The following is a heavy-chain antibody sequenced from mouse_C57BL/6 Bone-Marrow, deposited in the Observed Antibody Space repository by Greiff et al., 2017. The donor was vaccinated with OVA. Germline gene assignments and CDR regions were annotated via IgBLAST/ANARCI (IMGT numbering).Heavy chain of an antibody. CDR1: GFTFSDYG. CDR2: ISSGSSTI. CDR3: ASPYDYERYFDY. Sequence: EVKLVESGGGLVKPGGSLKLSCAASGFTFSDYGMHWVRQAPEKGLEWVAYISSGSSTIYYADTVKGRFTISRDNAKNTLFLQITSLRSEDTAMYYCASPYDYERYFDYWGQGTTLTVSS. D-gene: IGHD2-4*01. J-gene: IGHJ2*01. V-gene: IGHV5-17*01.